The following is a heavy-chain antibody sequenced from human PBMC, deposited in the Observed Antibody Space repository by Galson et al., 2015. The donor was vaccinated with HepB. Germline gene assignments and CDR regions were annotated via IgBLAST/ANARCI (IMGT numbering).Heavy chain of an antibody. V-gene: IGHV1-2*04. J-gene: IGHJ4*02. CDR3: AREERGSGSYYGVTYFLDY. CDR1: GYTFTGYY. D-gene: IGHD1-26*01. CDR2: INPNSGGT. Sequence: CKASGYTFTGYYMHWVRQAPGQGLEWMGWINPNSGGTNYAQKFQGWVTMTKDTSISTAYMELSRLRSDDTAVYYCAREERGSGSYYGVTYFLDYWGQGTLVTVSS.